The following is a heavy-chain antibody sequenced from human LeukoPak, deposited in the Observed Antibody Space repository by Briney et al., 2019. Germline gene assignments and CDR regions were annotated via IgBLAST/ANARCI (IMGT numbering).Heavy chain of an antibody. CDR1: GFTFSAYW. J-gene: IGHJ4*02. D-gene: IGHD1-14*01. CDR2: IDSDGSTT. CDR3: ARDRRYSPDY. V-gene: IGHV3-74*01. Sequence: GGSLRLSCAASGFTFSAYWMHWVRQAPGKGVVWVSLIDSDGSTTNYADSVKGRFTISRDNAKNTLYLQMNSLRAEDTAVYYCARDRRYSPDYWGQGTLVTFSS.